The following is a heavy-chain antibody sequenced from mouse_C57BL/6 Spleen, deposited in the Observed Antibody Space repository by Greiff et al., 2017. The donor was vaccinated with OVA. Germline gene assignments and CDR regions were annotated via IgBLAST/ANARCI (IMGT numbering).Heavy chain of an antibody. CDR1: GFTFTDYY. Sequence: EVMLVESGGGLVQPGGSLSLSCAASGFTFTDYYMSWVRQPPGKALEWLGFIRNKANGYTTEYSASVKGRFTISRDNSQSILYLQMNALRAEGSATDYCARYKHDGYYWYFDVWGTGTTVTVSS. V-gene: IGHV7-3*01. J-gene: IGHJ1*03. CDR2: IRNKANGYTT. CDR3: ARYKHDGYYWYFDV. D-gene: IGHD2-3*01.